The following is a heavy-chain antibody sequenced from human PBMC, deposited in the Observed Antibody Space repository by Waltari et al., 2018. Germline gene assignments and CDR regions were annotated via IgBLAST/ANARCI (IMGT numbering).Heavy chain of an antibody. D-gene: IGHD5-18*01. V-gene: IGHV4-39*01. CDR3: AAMGGYSWAADY. CDR1: GGSISSNTYY. J-gene: IGHJ4*02. Sequence: QLQLQESGPGLVKPSETLSLTCTVSGGSISSNTYYWGWIRQPPGKGLEWIGSIYYSGSTDYNPSLKTRVTISVDTSKNQFSLNLGSVTAADTAVYYCAAMGGYSWAADYWGQGTLVTVSS. CDR2: IYYSGST.